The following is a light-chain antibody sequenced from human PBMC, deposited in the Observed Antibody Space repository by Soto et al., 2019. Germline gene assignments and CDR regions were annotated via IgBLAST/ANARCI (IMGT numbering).Light chain of an antibody. J-gene: IGLJ2*01. CDR3: SSHTYTVTLL. V-gene: IGLV2-14*01. CDR1: SRDVGGYNY. CDR2: EVN. Sequence: QSALTQPASVSGSVGQSITISCTGTSRDVGGYNYVSWYQQHPGKAPKLIISEVNNRPSGVSNRFSGSKYGNTASLTISGLQAEDEADYYCSSHTYTVTLLFGGGTKVTVL.